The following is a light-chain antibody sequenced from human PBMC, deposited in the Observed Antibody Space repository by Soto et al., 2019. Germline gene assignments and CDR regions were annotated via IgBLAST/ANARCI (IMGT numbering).Light chain of an antibody. CDR2: GAS. V-gene: IGKV3-15*01. J-gene: IGKJ2*01. CDR3: QQYNNWLYT. CDR1: QSVSSN. Sequence: ERVMTQSPATLSVSPGERATLSCRASQSVSSNLAWYQQKPGQAPRLLIYGASTRATGIPARFSGSGSGTEFTLTISGLQSEEFAVYYCQQYNNWLYTFGQGTKVEIK.